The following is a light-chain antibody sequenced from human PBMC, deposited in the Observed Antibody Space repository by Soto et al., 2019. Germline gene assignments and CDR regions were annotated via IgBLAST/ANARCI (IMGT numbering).Light chain of an antibody. V-gene: IGLV2-18*02. CDR2: EVS. Sequence: QSALTQPPSVSGSPGQSVTISCTGTSSDVGSYNRVSWYQQPPGTAPKLMIYEVSNRTSGVPDRFSGSKSGNTASLTISGLQAEDGADYYCSSYTSSSTLVFGGGTKLTVL. CDR1: SSDVGSYNR. J-gene: IGLJ2*01. CDR3: SSYTSSSTLV.